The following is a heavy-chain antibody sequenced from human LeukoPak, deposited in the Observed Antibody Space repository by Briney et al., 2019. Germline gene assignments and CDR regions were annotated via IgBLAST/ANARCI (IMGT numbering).Heavy chain of an antibody. CDR3: SSHVSAAAGGR. CDR2: IHHSGSI. J-gene: IGHJ4*02. V-gene: IGHV4-34*01. D-gene: IGHD6-13*01. Sequence: SETLSLTCAVSGGSNRDHYWSWIRQPPGEGLEWIAEIHHSGSIKYNPSLQSRVTISMDTSKNQFSLKLNSVTAADTAVYYCSSHVSAAAGGRWGPGTLVTISS. CDR1: GGSNRDHY.